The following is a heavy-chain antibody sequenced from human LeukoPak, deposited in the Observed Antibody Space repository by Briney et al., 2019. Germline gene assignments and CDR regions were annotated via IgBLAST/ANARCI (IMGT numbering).Heavy chain of an antibody. V-gene: IGHV3-53*01. CDR2: IYSGGST. CDR1: GFTVSSNY. CDR3: ARVWGSYGYYFDY. D-gene: IGHD3-16*01. J-gene: IGHJ4*02. Sequence: GGSLRLSCAASGFTVSSNYMSWVRQAPGKGLEWVSVIYSGGSTYYADSVKGRFTISRDNSKNTLYLQMNSLRAEDTAVYYCARVWGSYGYYFDYWGRGTLVTVSS.